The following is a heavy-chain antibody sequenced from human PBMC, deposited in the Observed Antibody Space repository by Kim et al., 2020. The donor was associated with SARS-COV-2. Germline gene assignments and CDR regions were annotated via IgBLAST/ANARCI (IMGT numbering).Heavy chain of an antibody. V-gene: IGHV1-69*13. CDR2: IIPIFGTA. CDR3: ATPFYDYVWGSYPNYGMDV. CDR1: GGTFSSYS. D-gene: IGHD3-16*02. J-gene: IGHJ6*02. Sequence: SVKVSCKASGGTFSSYSISWVRQAPGQGLEWMGGIIPIFGTANYAQKFQGRVTITADESTSTAYMELSILRSEDTAVYYCATPFYDYVWGSYPNYGMDVWGQGTTANVSS.